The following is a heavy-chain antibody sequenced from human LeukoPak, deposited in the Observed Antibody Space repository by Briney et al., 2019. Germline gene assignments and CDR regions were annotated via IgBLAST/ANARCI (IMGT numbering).Heavy chain of an antibody. CDR1: GGSISSDDYY. Sequence: PSETLSLXCTVSGGSISSDDYYWSWIRQPPGKGLEWIGYIYYSGSTYYNPSLQSRVTVSVDTSKNQFSLKLSSVTAADTAVYYCARGLLVATIQLGWFDPWGQGTLVTVSS. J-gene: IGHJ5*02. D-gene: IGHD5-12*01. CDR3: ARGLLVATIQLGWFDP. V-gene: IGHV4-30-4*01. CDR2: IYYSGST.